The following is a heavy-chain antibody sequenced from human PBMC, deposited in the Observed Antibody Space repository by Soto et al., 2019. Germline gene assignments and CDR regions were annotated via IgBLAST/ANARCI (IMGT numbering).Heavy chain of an antibody. J-gene: IGHJ6*02. CDR3: AKAVRSGDRPPKKWEPIGFGYYYGMDV. V-gene: IGHV3-23*01. CDR2: ISGSGGST. CDR1: GFTFSSYA. Sequence: GGSLRLSCAASGFTFSSYAMSWVRQAPGKGLEWVSAISGSGGSTYYADSVKGRFTISRDNSKNTLYLQMNSLRAEDTAVYYCAKAVRSGDRPPKKWEPIGFGYYYGMDVWGQGTTVTVSS. D-gene: IGHD1-26*01.